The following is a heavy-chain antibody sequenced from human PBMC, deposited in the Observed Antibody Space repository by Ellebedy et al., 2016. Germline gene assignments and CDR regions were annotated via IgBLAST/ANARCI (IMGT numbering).Heavy chain of an antibody. CDR3: ARAVVIFYGMDV. J-gene: IGHJ6*02. V-gene: IGHV4-39*07. D-gene: IGHD2-21*01. CDR2: IYYSGST. CDR1: GGSISSSSYY. Sequence: SETLSLTXTVSGGSISSSSYYWGWIRQPPGKGLEWIGSIYYSGSTNYNPSLKSRVTISVDTSKNQFSLKLSSVTAADTAVYYCARAVVIFYGMDVWGQGTTVTVSS.